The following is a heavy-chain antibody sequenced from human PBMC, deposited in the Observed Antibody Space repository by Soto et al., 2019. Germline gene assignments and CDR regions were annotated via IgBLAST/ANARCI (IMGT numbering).Heavy chain of an antibody. J-gene: IGHJ4*02. D-gene: IGHD2-15*01. Sequence: GGSLRLSCAASGFTFSDHYMDWVRQAPGKGLEWVGRIRNKAKSYTTEYAASVQGRFIISRDESQNSLYLQMNSLISDDTAVYYCTRSTYCSDHGCHPPPCDYWGQGTLVTVSS. CDR3: TRSTYCSDHGCHPPPCDY. V-gene: IGHV3-72*01. CDR2: IRNKAKSYTT. CDR1: GFTFSDHY.